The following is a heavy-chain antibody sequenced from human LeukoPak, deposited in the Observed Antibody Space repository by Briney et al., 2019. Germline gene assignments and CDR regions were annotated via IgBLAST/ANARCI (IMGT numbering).Heavy chain of an antibody. J-gene: IGHJ4*02. Sequence: PGGSLRLSCAASGFTFSSYGMHWVRQAPGKGLEWVAFIRYDGSNKYYADSVKGRFTISRDNSKNTLYLQMNSLRAEDTAVYYCAKVPFSTYSSGWYGGDWGQGTLVTVSS. CDR1: GFTFSSYG. D-gene: IGHD6-19*01. CDR2: IRYDGSNK. V-gene: IGHV3-30*02. CDR3: AKVPFSTYSSGWYGGD.